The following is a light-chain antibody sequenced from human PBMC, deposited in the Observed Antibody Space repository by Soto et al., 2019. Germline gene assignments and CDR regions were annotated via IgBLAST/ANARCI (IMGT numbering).Light chain of an antibody. V-gene: IGKV3-15*01. Sequence: IWMTQSPATVSVSPGERVTLSCRARQSVSRILAWYQPKPGHSPRLLIYGSSTRATGIPARFSGSGSGTDFTLTSITLQSEDFAVYYCRQYNNWLTFGGGPKMDIK. J-gene: IGKJ4*01. CDR2: GSS. CDR3: RQYNNWLT. CDR1: QSVSRI.